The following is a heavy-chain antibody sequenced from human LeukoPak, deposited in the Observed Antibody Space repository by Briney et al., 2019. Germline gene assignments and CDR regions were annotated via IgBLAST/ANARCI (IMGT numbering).Heavy chain of an antibody. CDR1: GFTFSSYW. D-gene: IGHD1-26*01. CDR2: INTDGSST. J-gene: IGHJ4*02. Sequence: GGSLRLSCAASGFTFSSYWMHWVRQAPGKGLVWVSRINTDGSSTSYADSVKGRFTISRDNAKNTLYLKENSPRAEDTAVYYCARAIVGAPAFDYWGQGTLVTVSS. CDR3: ARAIVGAPAFDY. V-gene: IGHV3-74*01.